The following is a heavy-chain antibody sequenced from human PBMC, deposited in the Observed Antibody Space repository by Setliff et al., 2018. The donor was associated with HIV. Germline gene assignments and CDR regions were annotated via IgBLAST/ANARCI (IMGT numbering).Heavy chain of an antibody. J-gene: IGHJ4*02. Sequence: SVKVSCKASGGTFSSYSISWVRQAPGQGLEWMGGIIPIFGTANYAQKFQGRVTITADESTSTAYMELSSLRSEDTAVYYCAREPGNSGYMEAYYFDYWGQGTLVTVSS. V-gene: IGHV1-69*13. D-gene: IGHD5-12*01. CDR1: GGTFSSYS. CDR2: IIPIFGTA. CDR3: AREPGNSGYMEAYYFDY.